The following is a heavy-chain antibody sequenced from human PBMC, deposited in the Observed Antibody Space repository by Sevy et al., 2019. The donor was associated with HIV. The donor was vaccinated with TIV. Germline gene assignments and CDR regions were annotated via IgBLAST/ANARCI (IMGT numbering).Heavy chain of an antibody. CDR3: VREGGYTDQGMDV. CDR1: GFTFSSYS. Sequence: GGSLRLSCAASGFTFSSYSMNWVRQAPGKGLEWLSYIDSRSSNIYYADSVKGRFTVSRDNAKNSLYVQMNSLRGEDTAVYCCVREGGYTDQGMDVWGQGTTVTVSS. V-gene: IGHV3-48*01. J-gene: IGHJ6*02. D-gene: IGHD5-12*01. CDR2: IDSRSSNI.